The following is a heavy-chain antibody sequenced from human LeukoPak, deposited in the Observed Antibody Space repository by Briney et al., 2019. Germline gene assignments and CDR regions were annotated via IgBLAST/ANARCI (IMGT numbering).Heavy chain of an antibody. CDR3: ARDPGYSSGWFDY. CDR2: IYYSGST. D-gene: IGHD6-19*01. V-gene: IGHV4-59*01. CDR1: GGSIGSYY. Sequence: SETLSLTCTVSGGSIGSYYWSWLRQPPGKGLEWIGYIYYSGSTNYNPSLKSRVTISVDTSKNQFSLKLSSVTAADTAVYYCARDPGYSSGWFDYWGQGTLVTVSS. J-gene: IGHJ4*02.